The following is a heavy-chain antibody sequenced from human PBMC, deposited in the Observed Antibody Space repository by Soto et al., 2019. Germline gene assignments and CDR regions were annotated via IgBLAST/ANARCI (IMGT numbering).Heavy chain of an antibody. D-gene: IGHD3-10*01. CDR1: GGTFSSYA. CDR3: ARENYYYGSGSYYNGRHFDY. Sequence: QVQLVQSGAEVKKPGSSVKVSCKASGGTFSSYAISWVRQAPGQGLEWMGGIIPIFGTANYAQKFQGRVTITADKSTSTDYMELSSLRSEDTAVYYCARENYYYGSGSYYNGRHFDYWGQGTLVTVSS. V-gene: IGHV1-69*06. J-gene: IGHJ4*02. CDR2: IIPIFGTA.